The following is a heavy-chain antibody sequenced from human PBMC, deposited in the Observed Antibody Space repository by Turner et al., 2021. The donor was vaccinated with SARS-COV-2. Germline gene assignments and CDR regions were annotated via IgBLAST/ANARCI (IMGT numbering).Heavy chain of an antibody. CDR1: GGSISSYY. V-gene: IGHV4-59*01. CDR2: IYYSGST. Sequence: QVQLQESGPGLVKPSETLSLTCTVSGGSISSYYWSWIRQPPGKGLEWIGYIYYSGSTNYNTSLKSRVSISVDTSKNQFSLKLTSVTAADTAVYYCARGRGGGGSSNNWFDPWGQGTLVIVSS. D-gene: IGHD2-15*01. CDR3: ARGRGGGGSSNNWFDP. J-gene: IGHJ5*02.